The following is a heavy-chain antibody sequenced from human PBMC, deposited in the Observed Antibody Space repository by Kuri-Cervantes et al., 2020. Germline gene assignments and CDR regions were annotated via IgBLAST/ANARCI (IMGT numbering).Heavy chain of an antibody. CDR2: INGDGSST. D-gene: IGHD3-22*01. J-gene: IGHJ4*02. V-gene: IGHV3-74*01. CDR3: ARGGYSGYSKEYYFDY. CDR1: GFTFSPYS. Sequence: GESLKISCSASGFTFSPYSMHWVRQDPGKGLVWVSRINGDGSSTNYADSMKGRFTISRDNAKNSLYLQMNSLRAEDTAVYYCARGGYSGYSKEYYFDYWGQGILVTVSS.